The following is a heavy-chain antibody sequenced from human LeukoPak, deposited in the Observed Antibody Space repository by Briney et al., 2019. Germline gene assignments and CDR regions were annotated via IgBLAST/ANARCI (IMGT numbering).Heavy chain of an antibody. CDR3: ARGHKEYCSSTSCPLDY. D-gene: IGHD2-2*01. Sequence: ASVKVSCKVSGYTLTELSMHWVRQAPGKGLEWMGGFDPEDGETIYAQKFQGRVTMTEDTSTDTAYMELSSLRSDDTAVYYCARGHKEYCSSTSCPLDYWGQGTLVTVSS. J-gene: IGHJ4*02. CDR1: GYTLTELS. CDR2: FDPEDGET. V-gene: IGHV1-24*01.